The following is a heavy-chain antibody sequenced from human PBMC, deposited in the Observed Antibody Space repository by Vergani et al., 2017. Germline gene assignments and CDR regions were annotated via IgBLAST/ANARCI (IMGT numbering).Heavy chain of an antibody. Sequence: QVQLVQSGAEVKKPGASVKVSCKASGYTFTSYYMHWVRQAPGQGLEWMGIINPSGGSTSYAQKFQGRVTMTEDTSTDTVYMELSSLRSEDTAVYYCATGTNTPFDYWGQGTLVTVSS. D-gene: IGHD2-15*01. V-gene: IGHV1-46*01. CDR2: INPSGGST. CDR3: ATGTNTPFDY. J-gene: IGHJ4*02. CDR1: GYTFTSYY.